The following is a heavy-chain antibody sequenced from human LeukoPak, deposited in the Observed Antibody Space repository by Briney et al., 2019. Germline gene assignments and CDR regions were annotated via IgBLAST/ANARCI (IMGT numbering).Heavy chain of an antibody. Sequence: GGSLRLSCAASGFTFSSYWMHWVRQAPGKGLVWVSRINSDGSSTSYADSVEGRFIISRDNAKNTLYLQMNSLRAEDTAVYYCARGESDTAMVDFDYWGQGTLVTVSS. J-gene: IGHJ4*02. CDR3: ARGESDTAMVDFDY. V-gene: IGHV3-74*01. CDR2: INSDGSST. D-gene: IGHD5-18*01. CDR1: GFTFSSYW.